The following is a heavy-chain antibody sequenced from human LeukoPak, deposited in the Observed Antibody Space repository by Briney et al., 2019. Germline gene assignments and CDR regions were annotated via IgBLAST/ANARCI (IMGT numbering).Heavy chain of an antibody. D-gene: IGHD6-19*01. V-gene: IGHV4-34*01. J-gene: IGHJ4*02. Sequence: PSETLSLTCAVSGVPFSNYYWSWVRQSASQGLEWIGEINHSGYTNYNPSLKSRVTMSIDTSKNQFSLKLTSFTAAYAGVYYCTRAVAGHPDWGQGTLVTVSS. CDR1: GVPFSNYY. CDR2: INHSGYT. CDR3: TRAVAGHPD.